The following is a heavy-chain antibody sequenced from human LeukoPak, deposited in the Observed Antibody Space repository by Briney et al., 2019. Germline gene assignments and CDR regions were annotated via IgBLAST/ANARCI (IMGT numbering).Heavy chain of an antibody. CDR3: AVGAYGRLRADY. V-gene: IGHV1-2*02. CDR2: INPNSGGT. CDR1: GYTFTGYY. J-gene: IGHJ4*02. Sequence: GASVKVSCKASGYTFTGYYMHWVRQAPGQELEWMGWINPNSGGTKYAQKFQGRVTMTRDTSISTAYMELSRLRSDDTAVYYCAVGAYGRLRADYWGQGTLVTVSS. D-gene: IGHD3-10*01.